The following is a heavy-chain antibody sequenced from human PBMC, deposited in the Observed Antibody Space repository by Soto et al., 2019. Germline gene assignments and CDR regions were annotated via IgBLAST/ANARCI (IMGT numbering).Heavy chain of an antibody. CDR3: ARDQRAVAGHRGDYFDY. V-gene: IGHV1-69*01. CDR2: IIPIFGIA. CDR1: GGTFSSYA. J-gene: IGHJ4*02. D-gene: IGHD6-19*01. Sequence: QVQLVQSGAEVKKPGSSVKVSCKASGGTFSSYAISWVRQAPGQGLEWMGGIIPIFGIANYAQKFQGRVTITADESTSTAYMELSSLRSEDTAVYYCARDQRAVAGHRGDYFDYWGQGTLVTVSS.